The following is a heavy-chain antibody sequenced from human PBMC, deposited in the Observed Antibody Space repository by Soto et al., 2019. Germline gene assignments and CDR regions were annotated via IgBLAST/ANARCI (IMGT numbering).Heavy chain of an antibody. CDR1: GYSFNNYW. V-gene: IGHV5-51*01. D-gene: IGHD3-16*01. CDR2: IYPGDSDT. Sequence: EVQLVQSGAELRKPGESLKISCKGSGYSFNNYWIGWVRQMPGKGLEWMGIIYPGDSDTRYSPSFQGQVTISADKSISTAYLQWSSLEASDTAMYYCARHPTLYGGIYYFDYWGQGTLVTVSS. CDR3: ARHPTLYGGIYYFDY. J-gene: IGHJ4*02.